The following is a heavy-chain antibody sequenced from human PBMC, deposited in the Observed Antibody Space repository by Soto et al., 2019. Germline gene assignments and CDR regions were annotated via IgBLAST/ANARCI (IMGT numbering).Heavy chain of an antibody. Sequence: PGGSLRLSCAASGFTVSSNYMSWVRQAPGKGLEWVSAIYSGGSTYYADSVKGRFTISRDNSKNTLYLQMNSLRAEDTAVYYCARGPQGYGDFYYYYYGMDVWGQGTTVTVSS. V-gene: IGHV3-66*01. CDR3: ARGPQGYGDFYYYYYGMDV. CDR1: GFTVSSNY. J-gene: IGHJ6*02. D-gene: IGHD4-17*01. CDR2: IYSGGST.